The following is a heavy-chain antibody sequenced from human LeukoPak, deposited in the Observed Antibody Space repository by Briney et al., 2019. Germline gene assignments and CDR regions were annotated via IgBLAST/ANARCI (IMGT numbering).Heavy chain of an antibody. CDR2: TYYRSKWYN. V-gene: IGHV6-1*01. CDR3: ARRGTGNAFDI. D-gene: IGHD3/OR15-3a*01. J-gene: IGHJ3*02. CDR1: GDSVSSNSAT. Sequence: SQTLSLTCAISGDSVSSNSATWNWLRQSPSRGLEWLGRTYYRSKWYNDYAVSVKSRVTITPDTSKNQFSLQLNSVTPEDTALYYCARRGTGNAFDIWGQGTMVTVSS.